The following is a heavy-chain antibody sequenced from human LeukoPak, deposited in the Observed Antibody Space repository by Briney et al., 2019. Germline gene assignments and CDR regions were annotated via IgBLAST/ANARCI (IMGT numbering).Heavy chain of an antibody. V-gene: IGHV3-21*01. CDR2: ISSSSSYI. CDR3: ARHYDFWSGYYSHHMDV. J-gene: IGHJ6*03. D-gene: IGHD3-3*01. CDR1: VFTFSTYS. Sequence: PGGSLRLSCAVSVFTFSTYSINWVSQAPGKGLELGSSISSSSSYIYYEDSVKGRFTISRDNAKNSLYLQMNSLRAEDTAVYYCARHYDFWSGYYSHHMDVWGKGTTVTVSS.